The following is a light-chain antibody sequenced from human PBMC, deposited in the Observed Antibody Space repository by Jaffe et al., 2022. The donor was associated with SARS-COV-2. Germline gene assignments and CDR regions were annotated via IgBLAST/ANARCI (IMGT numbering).Light chain of an antibody. CDR1: NLGSKS. CDR2: EDR. V-gene: IGLV3-21*02. Sequence: SYVLTQPPSVSAAPGQTARITCGGDNLGSKSVHWYHLKPGQAPVLVVYEDRDRPSGIPERFSGSNSGNTATLIISRVEAGDEADYYCQVWDNSIGWVFGGGTKLTVL. CDR3: QVWDNSIGWV. J-gene: IGLJ3*02.